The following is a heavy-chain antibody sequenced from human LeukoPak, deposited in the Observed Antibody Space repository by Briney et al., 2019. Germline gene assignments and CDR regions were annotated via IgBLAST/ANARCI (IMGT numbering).Heavy chain of an antibody. CDR2: INHSGST. CDR1: GGSFSGYY. V-gene: IGHV4-34*01. D-gene: IGHD2-15*01. J-gene: IGHJ4*02. CDR3: ARVSLLLRDYVRSYYFDY. Sequence: PSETLSLTCAVYGGSFSGYYWSWIRQPPGKGLEWIGEINHSGSTNYNPSLESRVTISVDTSKNQFSLKLSSVTAADTAVYYCARVSLLLRDYVRSYYFDYWGQGTLVTVSS.